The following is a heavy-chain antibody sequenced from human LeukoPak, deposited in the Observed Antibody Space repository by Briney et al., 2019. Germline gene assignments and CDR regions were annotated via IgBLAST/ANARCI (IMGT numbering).Heavy chain of an antibody. CDR3: ARGYDFWSGYWSHSDY. D-gene: IGHD3-3*01. CDR2: ISSNGGST. CDR1: GFTFSSYA. J-gene: IGHJ4*02. V-gene: IGHV3-64*01. Sequence: GGSLRLSCAASGFTFSSYAMHWFRQAPGKGLEYVSAISSNGGSTYYANSVKGRFTISRDNSKNTLYLQMGSLRAEDMAVYYCARGYDFWSGYWSHSDYWGQGTLVTVSS.